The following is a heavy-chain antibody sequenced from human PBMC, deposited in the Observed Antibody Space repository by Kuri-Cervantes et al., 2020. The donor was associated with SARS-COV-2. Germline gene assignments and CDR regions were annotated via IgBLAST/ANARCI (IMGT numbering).Heavy chain of an antibody. D-gene: IGHD3-22*01. CDR2: ISGSGGST. CDR1: GFTFSSYA. J-gene: IGHJ4*02. CDR3: ARDSYYYDSSGPFDY. V-gene: IGHV3-23*01. Sequence: GGSLRLSCAASGFTFSSYAMSWVRQAPGKGLEWVSAISGSGGSTYYADSVKGRFTISRDNSKNTLYLQMNSLRAEDTAVYYCARDSYYYDSSGPFDYWGQGTLVTVSS.